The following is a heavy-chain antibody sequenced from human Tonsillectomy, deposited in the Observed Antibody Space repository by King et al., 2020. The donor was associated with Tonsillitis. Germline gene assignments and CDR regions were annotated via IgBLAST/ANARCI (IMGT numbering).Heavy chain of an antibody. D-gene: IGHD4-17*01. CDR2: IYQSGST. CDR3: ARVVYDYCDYRVGYFDY. Sequence: LQLQESGSGLVKPSQTLSLTCAVSGASISSGGFSWSWIRQPPGQGLEWIGYIYQSGSTYYNPSLKSRVTISVDRSKNQFSLKLSSVTAADTAVYYCARVVYDYCDYRVGYFDYWGQGTLVTVSS. V-gene: IGHV4-30-2*01. CDR1: GASISSGGFS. J-gene: IGHJ4*02.